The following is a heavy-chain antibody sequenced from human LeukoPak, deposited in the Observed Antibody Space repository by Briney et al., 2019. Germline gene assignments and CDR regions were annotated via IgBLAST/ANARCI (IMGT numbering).Heavy chain of an antibody. CDR2: ISGSGGST. V-gene: IGHV3-23*01. D-gene: IGHD6-13*01. Sequence: GGSLRLSCAASGFTFSSYAMSWVRRAPGKGLEWVSAISGSGGSTYYADSVKGRFIISRDNSKNTLYLQMNSLRAEDTAVYYCAKDTPPRGSSWYRVYFDYWGQGTLVTVSS. CDR3: AKDTPPRGSSWYRVYFDY. CDR1: GFTFSSYA. J-gene: IGHJ4*02.